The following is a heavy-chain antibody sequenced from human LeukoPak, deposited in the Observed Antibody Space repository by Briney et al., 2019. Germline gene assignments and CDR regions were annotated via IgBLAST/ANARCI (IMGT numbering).Heavy chain of an antibody. CDR1: GFTVSSNY. J-gene: IGHJ2*01. CDR3: ARSVATTDWYFHL. CDR2: IYSGGST. V-gene: IGHV3-53*01. D-gene: IGHD5-24*01. Sequence: PGGSLRLSCAASGFTVSSNYMSWVRQAPGKGLEWVSVIYSGGSTYYADSVKGRFTISRDNSKNTLYLQMNSLRAEDTAVYYCARSVATTDWYFHLWGRGTLVTVSS.